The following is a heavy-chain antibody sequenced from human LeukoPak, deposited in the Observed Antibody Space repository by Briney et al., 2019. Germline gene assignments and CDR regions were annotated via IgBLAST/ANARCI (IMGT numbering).Heavy chain of an antibody. D-gene: IGHD2-15*01. CDR2: ISAYGNT. CDR3: ARGIIGYYFDY. V-gene: IGHV1-18*01. CDR1: GYSFTIYG. J-gene: IGHJ4*02. Sequence: ASVKVSCKTSGYSFTIYGISWVSQAPGQGLEWMGLISAYGNTNYAQNLQGRVTMTTDTSTSTAYMELRSLRSDDTAAYYCARGIIGYYFDYWGQGTLVTVSS.